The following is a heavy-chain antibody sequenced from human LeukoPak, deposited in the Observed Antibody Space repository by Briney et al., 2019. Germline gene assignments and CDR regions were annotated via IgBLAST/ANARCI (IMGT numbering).Heavy chain of an antibody. CDR1: GFTFSSYW. D-gene: IGHD4-17*01. Sequence: GGSLRLSCAASGFTFSSYWMHWVRQAPGKGLVWVSRISTDGRSAKYADFVEGRFTISRDNSKNTLYLQMNSLRAEDTAVYYCAPGGDYTFFDYWGQGTLVTVSS. V-gene: IGHV3-74*01. CDR2: ISTDGRSA. CDR3: APGGDYTFFDY. J-gene: IGHJ4*02.